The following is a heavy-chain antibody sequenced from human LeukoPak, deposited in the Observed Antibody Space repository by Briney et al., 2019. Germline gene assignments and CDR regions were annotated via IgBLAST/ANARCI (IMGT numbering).Heavy chain of an antibody. CDR3: ASIMRDYYDNSGTRSDY. V-gene: IGHV3-30*03. CDR2: ISYDGSNK. CDR1: GFTFSSYG. Sequence: PGGSLRLSCAASGFTFSSYGMHWVRQAPGKGLEWVAVISYDGSNKYYADSVKGRFTISRDNAKNTLYLQMNSLRAEDTAMYYCASIMRDYYDNSGTRSDYWGQGNLVTISS. J-gene: IGHJ4*02. D-gene: IGHD3-22*01.